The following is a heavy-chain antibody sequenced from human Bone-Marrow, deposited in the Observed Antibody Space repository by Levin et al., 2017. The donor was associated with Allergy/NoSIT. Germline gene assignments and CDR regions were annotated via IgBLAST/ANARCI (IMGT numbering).Heavy chain of an antibody. CDR3: AGYYYGSGSYYGSGIHY. V-gene: IGHV4-34*01. J-gene: IGHJ4*02. CDR2: INHSGST. Sequence: SETLSLTCAVYGGSFSGYYWSWIRQPPGKGLEWIGEINHSGSTNYNPSLKSRVTISVDTSKNQFSLKLSSVTAADTAVYYCAGYYYGSGSYYGSGIHYWGQGTLVTVSS. D-gene: IGHD3-10*01. CDR1: GGSFSGYY.